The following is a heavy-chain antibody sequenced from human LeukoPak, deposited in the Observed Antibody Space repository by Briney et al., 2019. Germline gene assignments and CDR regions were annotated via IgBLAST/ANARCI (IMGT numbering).Heavy chain of an antibody. D-gene: IGHD6-13*01. CDR2: INPNSGGT. CDR1: GYTFTGYY. CDR3: ARAGVTAAGTRYFQH. V-gene: IGHV1-2*02. J-gene: IGHJ1*01. Sequence: ASVKVSCKASGYTFTGYYMHWVRQAPGQGLEWMGWINPNSGGTNYAQKFQGRVTMTTDTSTSTAYMELRSLRSDDTAVYYCARAGVTAAGTRYFQHWGQGTLVTVSS.